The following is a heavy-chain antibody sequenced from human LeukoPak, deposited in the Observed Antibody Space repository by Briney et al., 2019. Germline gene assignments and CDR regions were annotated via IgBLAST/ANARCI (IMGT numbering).Heavy chain of an antibody. Sequence: SETLSLTCAVYGGSFSGYYWSRIRQPPGKGLEWIGEINHSGSTNYNPSLKSRVTISVDTSKNQFSLKLSSVTAADTAVYYCARGGPRDYYGSGSYLISFDYWGQGTLVTVSS. CDR1: GGSFSGYY. CDR2: INHSGST. D-gene: IGHD3-10*01. CDR3: ARGGPRDYYGSGSYLISFDY. J-gene: IGHJ4*02. V-gene: IGHV4-34*01.